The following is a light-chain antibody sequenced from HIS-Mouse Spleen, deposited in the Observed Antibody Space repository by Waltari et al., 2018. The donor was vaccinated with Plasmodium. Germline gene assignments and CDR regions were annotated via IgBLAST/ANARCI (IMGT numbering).Light chain of an antibody. CDR1: SDINVGSYN. J-gene: IGLJ3*02. V-gene: IGLV5-37*01. Sequence: QPVLTQPPSSSASPGESARLTCTLPSDINVGSYNIYWYQQKPGSPPRYPLYYYSDPDKGQCSGGPSRSSGSKDASDNTGILLISGLQSEDEADYYCMIWPSNASGVFGGGTKLTVL. CDR2: YYSDPDK. CDR3: MIWPSNASGV.